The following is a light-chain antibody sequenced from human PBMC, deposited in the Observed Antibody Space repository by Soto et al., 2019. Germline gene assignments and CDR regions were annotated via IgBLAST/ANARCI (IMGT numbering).Light chain of an antibody. V-gene: IGKV1-5*03. CDR2: KAS. CDR3: QQYKTYPWT. CDR1: TSISSW. Sequence: DIQMPQSPSTLSASVGDRVTITCRASTSISSWLAWYQQKPGRAPKLLIYKASGLESGVPSRFSGSGSEAEFTPTISILQPDDFAPYSCQQYKTYPWTFGQGTNVEI. J-gene: IGKJ1*01.